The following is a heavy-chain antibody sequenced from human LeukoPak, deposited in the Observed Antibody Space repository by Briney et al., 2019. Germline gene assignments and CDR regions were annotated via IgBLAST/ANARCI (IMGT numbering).Heavy chain of an antibody. CDR2: IYYSGST. Sequence: SETLSLTCTVSGGSISSGGYYWSWIRQPPGKGLEWIGYIYYSGSTNYNPSLKSRVTISVDTSKNQFSLKLSSVTAADTAIYYCARLDYNSGWYVYWGQGTLVTVSS. CDR3: ARLDYNSGWYVY. J-gene: IGHJ4*02. D-gene: IGHD6-19*01. CDR1: GGSISSGGYY. V-gene: IGHV4-61*08.